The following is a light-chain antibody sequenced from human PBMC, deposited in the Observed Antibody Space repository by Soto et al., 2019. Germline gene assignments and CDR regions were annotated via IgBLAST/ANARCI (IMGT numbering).Light chain of an antibody. CDR1: SSDVGAYNY. Sequence: QSALTQPASVSGSPGQSITISCTGTSSDVGAYNYVSWYQQHPGKVPKLMIYHVSNRPSGVSNRFSGSKSGNTASLTISGLQAEDEADYYCNSYTTSSTVIFGGGTQLTVL. V-gene: IGLV2-14*01. CDR3: NSYTTSSTVI. J-gene: IGLJ2*01. CDR2: HVS.